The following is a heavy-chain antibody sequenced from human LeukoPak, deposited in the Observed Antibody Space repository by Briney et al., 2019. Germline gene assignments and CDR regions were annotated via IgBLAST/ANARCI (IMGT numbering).Heavy chain of an antibody. J-gene: IGHJ4*02. D-gene: IGHD2-2*01. CDR3: ARASWGDCSSTSCSPDY. Sequence: SETLSLTCAVYGGSFSGYYWSWIRQPPGKGLEWIGEINHSGSTNYNPSLKSRVTISVDMSKNQFSLKLSSVTAADTAVYYCARASWGDCSSTSCSPDYWGQGTLVTVSS. CDR1: GGSFSGYY. CDR2: INHSGST. V-gene: IGHV4-34*01.